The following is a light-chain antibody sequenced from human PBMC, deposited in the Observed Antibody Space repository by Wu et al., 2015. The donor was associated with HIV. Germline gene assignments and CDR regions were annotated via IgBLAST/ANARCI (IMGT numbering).Light chain of an antibody. Sequence: DIQLTQFPSFLSASVGDRVTITCRASQGISSYLAWYQQKPGKAPKLLIYAASTLQSGVPSRFSGSGSGTEFTLTISSLQPEDFATYYCQQYFSDPLFGGGTKVEIK. CDR2: AAS. CDR1: QGISSY. V-gene: IGKV1-9*01. J-gene: IGKJ4*01. CDR3: QQYFSDPL.